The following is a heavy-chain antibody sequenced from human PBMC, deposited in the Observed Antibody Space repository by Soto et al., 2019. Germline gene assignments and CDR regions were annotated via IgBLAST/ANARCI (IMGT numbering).Heavy chain of an antibody. J-gene: IGHJ6*02. D-gene: IGHD2-2*01. CDR2: INPSGGST. Sequence: AASVKVSCKASGYTFTSYYMHWVRQAPGQGLEWMGIINPSGGSTSYAQKFQGRVTMTRDTSTSTVYMELSSLRSEDTAVYYCAREKLVPASYGGPTSYGMDVWGQGTTVTVSS. CDR3: AREKLVPASYGGPTSYGMDV. CDR1: GYTFTSYY. V-gene: IGHV1-46*01.